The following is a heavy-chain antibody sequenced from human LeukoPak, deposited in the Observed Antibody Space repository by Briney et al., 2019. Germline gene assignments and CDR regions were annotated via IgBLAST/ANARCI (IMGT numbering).Heavy chain of an antibody. CDR3: ATRVQSTTSLEAFDY. V-gene: IGHV1-69*05. CDR2: IIPIFGTA. Sequence: VTVSRKASVGTFSSDAISWVRQAPRQGLEWMGGIIPIFGTANYTQKFQGRVPITTDESTSTAYMELRSRRSEDTAVYDCATRVQSTTSLEAFDYWGQGTLVTVSS. CDR1: VGTFSSDA. J-gene: IGHJ4*02. D-gene: IGHD1-1*01.